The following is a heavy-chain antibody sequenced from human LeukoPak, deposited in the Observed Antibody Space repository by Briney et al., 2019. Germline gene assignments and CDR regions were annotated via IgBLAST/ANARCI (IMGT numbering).Heavy chain of an antibody. V-gene: IGHV4-59*01. CDR2: IYYSGST. D-gene: IGHD6-25*01. J-gene: IGHJ6*04. CDR3: ASHAGGYSSGWLDPYYYYGMDV. CDR1: GGSISSYY. Sequence: PSETLSLTCTVSGGSISSYYWSWIRQPPGKGLEWIGYIYYSGSTNYNPSLKSRVTISVDTSKNQFSLKLSSVTAADTAVYYCASHAGGYSSGWLDPYYYYGMDVWGKGTTVTVSP.